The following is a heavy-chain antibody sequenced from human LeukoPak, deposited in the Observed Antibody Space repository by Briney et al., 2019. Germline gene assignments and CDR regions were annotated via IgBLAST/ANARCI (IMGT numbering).Heavy chain of an antibody. J-gene: IGHJ4*02. D-gene: IGHD3-10*01. V-gene: IGHV1-8*01. CDR3: ARGRGVSLWFGELLSGDY. CDR1: GYTFTSYD. Sequence: GASVKVSCKASGYTFTSYDINWVRQAPGQGLEWMGWMNPNSGNTGYAQKFQGRVTMTRDTSISTAYMELSSLRSEDTAVYYCARGRGVSLWFGELLSGDYWGQGTLVTVSS. CDR2: MNPNSGNT.